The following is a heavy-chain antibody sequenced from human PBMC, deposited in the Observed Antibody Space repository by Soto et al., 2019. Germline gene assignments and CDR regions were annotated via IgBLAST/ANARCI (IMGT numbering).Heavy chain of an antibody. J-gene: IGHJ4*02. CDR1: GGSFSGYY. Sequence: SETLSLTCAVYGGSFSGYYWSWIRQHPGKGLEWIAYMYHSGSTYFNPSLRSRVAISVDTSKNQASLILRSVTAADTAVYYCARVRGFAREFDYWGQGMLVTVSS. CDR2: MYHSGST. CDR3: ARVRGFAREFDY. V-gene: IGHV4-34*09.